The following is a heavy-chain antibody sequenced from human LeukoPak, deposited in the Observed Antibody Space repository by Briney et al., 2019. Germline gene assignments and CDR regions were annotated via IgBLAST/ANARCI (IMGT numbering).Heavy chain of an antibody. D-gene: IGHD4-17*01. CDR2: ISYDGSNK. J-gene: IGHJ4*02. V-gene: IGHV3-30*18. CDR1: GFTFSSYG. Sequence: GGSLRLSGAASGFTFSSYGMHWVRQAPGKGLEWVAVISYDGSNKYYADSVKGRFTISRDNSKNTLYLQMNSLRAEDTAVYYCAKDRYGDYWSSFDYWGQGTLVTVSS. CDR3: AKDRYGDYWSSFDY.